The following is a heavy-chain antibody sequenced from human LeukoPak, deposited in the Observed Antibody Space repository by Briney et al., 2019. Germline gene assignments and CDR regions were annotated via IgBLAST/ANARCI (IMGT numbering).Heavy chain of an antibody. J-gene: IGHJ5*02. D-gene: IGHD3-22*01. CDR3: AREAQYDSSGYYHH. CDR1: GGTFSSYA. CDR2: IIPIFGTA. Sequence: SVKVSCKASGGTFSSYAISWVRQAPGQGLEWMGGIIPIFGTANYAQKFQGRVTITADESTSTAYMELSSLRSEDTAVYYCAREAQYDSSGYYHHWGQGTLVTVSS. V-gene: IGHV1-69*13.